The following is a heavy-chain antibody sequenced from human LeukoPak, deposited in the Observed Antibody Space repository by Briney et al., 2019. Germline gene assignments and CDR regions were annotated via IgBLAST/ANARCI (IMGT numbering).Heavy chain of an antibody. V-gene: IGHV3-7*01. D-gene: IGHD3-9*01. CDR3: ARVYDISDY. CDR2: IKQDGSEK. J-gene: IGHJ4*02. Sequence: GGSLRLSCAASRFTFSSYWMSWVRQAPGKGLEWVANIKQDGSEKYYVDSVKGRFTISRDNAKNSLYLQMNSLRAEDTAVYYCARVYDISDYWGQGTVVTVSS. CDR1: RFTFSSYW.